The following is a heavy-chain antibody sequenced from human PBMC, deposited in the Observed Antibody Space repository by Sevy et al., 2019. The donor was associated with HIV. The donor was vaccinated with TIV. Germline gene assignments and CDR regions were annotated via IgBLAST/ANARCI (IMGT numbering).Heavy chain of an antibody. CDR1: GFTFKNFA. D-gene: IGHD6-13*01. CDR2: VSGSGGST. CDR3: AKGVYGSSWDGGGDY. Sequence: GGSLRLSCAASGFTFKNFAMSWVRQAPGKGLEWVSGVSGSGGSTDYADSVKGRFTISRDNFKNTLYLQMNSLRAEDTAVYYCAKGVYGSSWDGGGDYWGQGTLVTVSS. V-gene: IGHV3-23*01. J-gene: IGHJ4*02.